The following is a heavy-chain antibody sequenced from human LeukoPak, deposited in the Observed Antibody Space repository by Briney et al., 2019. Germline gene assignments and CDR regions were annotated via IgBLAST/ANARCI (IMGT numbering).Heavy chain of an antibody. V-gene: IGHV4-4*07. D-gene: IGHD6-19*01. J-gene: IGHJ4*02. CDR3: ARQDSSGWTPLDY. Sequence: SETLSLTCTVSGGSISSYHWSWIRQPAGKGLEWIGRMYTFWSTNYNPSLKSRVTMSVDTSKNQFSLKLSSVTAADTAVYYCARQDSSGWTPLDYWGQGTLVTVSS. CDR2: MYTFWST. CDR1: GGSISSYH.